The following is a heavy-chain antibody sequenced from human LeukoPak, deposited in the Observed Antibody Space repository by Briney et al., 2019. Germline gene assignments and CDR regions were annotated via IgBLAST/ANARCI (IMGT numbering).Heavy chain of an antibody. CDR3: AGDGVSSSDAFDI. CDR1: GYTFTSYY. D-gene: IGHD2-21*02. Sequence: GASVKVSCKASGYTFTSYYMHWVRQAPGQGLEWMGWINPNSGGTNYAQKFQGRVTMTRDTSISTAYMELSRLRSDDTAVYYCAGDGVSSSDAFDIWGQGTMVTVSS. V-gene: IGHV1-2*02. CDR2: INPNSGGT. J-gene: IGHJ3*02.